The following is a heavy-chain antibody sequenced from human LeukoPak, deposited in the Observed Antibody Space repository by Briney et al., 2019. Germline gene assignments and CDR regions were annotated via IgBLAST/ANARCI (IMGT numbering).Heavy chain of an antibody. D-gene: IGHD4-11*01. CDR3: ARDAIVRDYSNSDY. CDR2: INPNSGGT. Sequence: ASVKVSCKASGYTFSGYYIHWVRQAPGQGLEWMGWINPNSGGTNYAQKFQGRVTMTRDTSISTAYMELSRLTSDDTAVYYCARDAIVRDYSNSDYWGQGTLVTVSS. CDR1: GYTFSGYY. V-gene: IGHV1-2*02. J-gene: IGHJ4*02.